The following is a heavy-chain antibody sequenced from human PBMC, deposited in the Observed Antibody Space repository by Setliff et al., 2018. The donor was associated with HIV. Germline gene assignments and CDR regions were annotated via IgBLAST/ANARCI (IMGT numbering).Heavy chain of an antibody. Sequence: ASVKVSCKTSGYNFENYAINWVRQAPGQGLEWMGWINANSGSPTYAQAFTGRFFFSVDTAVATAYLQINNLKTEYTAVYFCARGLYGDYGGDLNWLDPWGHGTRVTVSS. V-gene: IGHV7-4-1*02. CDR2: INANSGSP. D-gene: IGHD4-17*01. J-gene: IGHJ5*02. CDR1: GYNFENYA. CDR3: ARGLYGDYGGDLNWLDP.